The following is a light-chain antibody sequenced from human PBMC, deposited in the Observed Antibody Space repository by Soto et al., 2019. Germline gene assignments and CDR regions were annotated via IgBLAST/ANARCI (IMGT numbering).Light chain of an antibody. Sequence: DIQMTQSASSLSASVGDRVTITCQASQDITNFLNWYQQKPGKVPKLLIYDASNLETGVPSRFSGSGSGTDFTLTISSLQPEDIATYYCQQYGKLPYTFGQGTKLEIK. CDR3: QQYGKLPYT. CDR2: DAS. V-gene: IGKV1-33*01. CDR1: QDITNF. J-gene: IGKJ2*01.